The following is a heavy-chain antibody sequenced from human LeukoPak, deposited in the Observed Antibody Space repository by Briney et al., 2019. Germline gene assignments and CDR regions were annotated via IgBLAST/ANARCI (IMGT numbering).Heavy chain of an antibody. J-gene: IGHJ6*02. CDR3: ARSLADYYYGMDV. V-gene: IGHV3-23*01. CDR1: GFTFSSYA. Sequence: GGSLRLSCAASGFTFSSYAMSWVRQAPGKGLEWVSAISGSGGSTYYADSVKGRFTISRDNSKNTLYLQMNSLRAEDTAVYYCARSLADYYYGMDVWGQGTTVTVSS. CDR2: ISGSGGST.